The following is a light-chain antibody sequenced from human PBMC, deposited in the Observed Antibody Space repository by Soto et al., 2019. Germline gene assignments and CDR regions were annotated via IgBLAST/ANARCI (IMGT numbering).Light chain of an antibody. V-gene: IGLV2-14*01. Sequence: SALTQPASVSGSPGQSITISCTGTSSDVGGYNYVSWYQQHPGKAPKLMIYEVSNRPSGVSNRFSGSKSGNTASLTISGLQAEDEADYYCSSYTSSSTVVFGGGNKLTVL. CDR1: SSDVGGYNY. J-gene: IGLJ2*01. CDR3: SSYTSSSTVV. CDR2: EVS.